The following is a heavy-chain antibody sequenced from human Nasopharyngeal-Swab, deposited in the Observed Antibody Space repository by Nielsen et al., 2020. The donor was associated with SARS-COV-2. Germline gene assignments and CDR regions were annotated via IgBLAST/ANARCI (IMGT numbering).Heavy chain of an antibody. V-gene: IGHV4-34*01. CDR1: GGSFSGYY. D-gene: IGHD2-15*01. Sequence: SQTLSLTCAVYGGSFSGYYWSWISQPPRKGLEWIGEINHSGSTNYNPSLKSRVTISVETSKNQFSLKLSSVTAADTAVYYCARGLRILYCSGGSCYSGFDYWGQGTLVTVSS. CDR2: INHSGST. J-gene: IGHJ4*02. CDR3: ARGLRILYCSGGSCYSGFDY.